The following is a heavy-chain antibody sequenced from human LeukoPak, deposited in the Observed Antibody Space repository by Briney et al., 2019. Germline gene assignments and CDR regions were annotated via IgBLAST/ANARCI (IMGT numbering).Heavy chain of an antibody. CDR1: GGTFSSYA. Sequence: GSSVKVSCKASGGTFSSYAISWVRQAPGQGLEWMGRIIPILGIANYAQKFQGRVTITADKSTSTAYMELSSLRSEDTAVYYCARTRVRPPYYYYGMDVWGQGTTVTVSS. CDR2: IIPILGIA. CDR3: ARTRVRPPYYYYGMDV. D-gene: IGHD4-17*01. V-gene: IGHV1-69*04. J-gene: IGHJ6*02.